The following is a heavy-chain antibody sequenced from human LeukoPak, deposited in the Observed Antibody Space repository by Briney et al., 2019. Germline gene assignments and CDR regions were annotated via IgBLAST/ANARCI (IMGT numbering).Heavy chain of an antibody. CDR2: ISGSGGST. V-gene: IGHV3-23*01. D-gene: IGHD3-22*01. Sequence: GGSLRLSCAASGFTFSSYAMSWVRQAPGKGLEWVSAISGSGGSTYYADSVKGRFTISRDNSKNSLYLQMNSLRAEDTAVYYCARSDYYDSSGTPSHYWGQGTLVTVSS. CDR3: ARSDYYDSSGTPSHY. CDR1: GFTFSSYA. J-gene: IGHJ4*02.